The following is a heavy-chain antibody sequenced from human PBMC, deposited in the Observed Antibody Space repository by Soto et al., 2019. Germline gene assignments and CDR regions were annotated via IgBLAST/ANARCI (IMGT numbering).Heavy chain of an antibody. D-gene: IGHD3-16*01. CDR1: GFTFTSYS. CDR3: AREMGACSDSSCYPGPYDS. V-gene: IGHV3-48*02. CDR2: ITSKSITI. J-gene: IGHJ5*02. Sequence: GGSLRLSCAASGFTFTSYSMNWVRRAPGQGLEWVSYITSKSITIKYADSVKGRFTVSRDNAKNSLYLQLNSLRDEDTAVYYCAREMGACSDSSCYPGPYDSWGQGTLVTV.